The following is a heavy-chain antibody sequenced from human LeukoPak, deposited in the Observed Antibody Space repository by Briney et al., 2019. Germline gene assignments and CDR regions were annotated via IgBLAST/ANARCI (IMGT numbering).Heavy chain of an antibody. D-gene: IGHD1-26*01. CDR2: INPNSGGT. CDR1: GYTFAGYY. V-gene: IGHV1-2*04. CDR3: ARAKWELLGDLDY. J-gene: IGHJ4*02. Sequence: ASVKVSCKASGYTFAGYYMHWVRQAPGQGLEWMGWINPNSGGTNYAQKFQGWVTMTRDTSISTAYMELSRLRSDDTAVYCCARAKWELLGDLDYWGQGTLVTVSS.